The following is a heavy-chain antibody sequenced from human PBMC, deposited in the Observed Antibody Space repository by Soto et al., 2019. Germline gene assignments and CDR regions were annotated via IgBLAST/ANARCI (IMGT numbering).Heavy chain of an antibody. D-gene: IGHD3-22*01. J-gene: IGHJ6*02. V-gene: IGHV4-39*01. CDR3: ATTLFPPYYYDSSGYYYRYQKDDYYYYGMDV. CDR2: IYYSGST. CDR1: GGSISSSSYY. Sequence: SETLSLTCTVSGGSISSSSYYWGWIRQPPGKGLEWIGSIYYSGSTYYNPSLKSRVTISVDTSKNQFSLKLSSVAAADTAVYYCATTLFPPYYYDSSGYYYRYQKDDYYYYGMDVWGQGTTVTVSS.